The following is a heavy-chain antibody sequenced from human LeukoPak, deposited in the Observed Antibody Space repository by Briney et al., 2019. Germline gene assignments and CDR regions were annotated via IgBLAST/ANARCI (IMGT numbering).Heavy chain of an antibody. D-gene: IGHD3-10*01. CDR1: GFTFSSYA. Sequence: GGSLRLSCAASGFTFSSYAMTWVRQAPGKGLEWVSAISGSGGSTYYADSVKGRFTISRDNSKNTLYLQMNSLRAEDTAVYYCAKDRYYYGSGSYYKDAFDIWGQGTMVTVSS. J-gene: IGHJ3*02. CDR3: AKDRYYYGSGSYYKDAFDI. CDR2: ISGSGGST. V-gene: IGHV3-23*01.